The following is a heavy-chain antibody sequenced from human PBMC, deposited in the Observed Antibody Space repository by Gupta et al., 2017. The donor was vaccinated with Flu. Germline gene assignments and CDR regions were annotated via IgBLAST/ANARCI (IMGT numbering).Heavy chain of an antibody. Sequence: QLQLQASGPGLVKPSETLSLTCTVSGGSISSSSHYWGRVRQPPGKGLEWIGSIYYSGSTYYNPSLKSRVTISVDTSKNQFSLKLSSVTAADTAVYYCARQSTLATVVTPWGYWGQGTLVTVSS. J-gene: IGHJ4*02. V-gene: IGHV4-39*01. CDR3: ARQSTLATVVTPWGY. CDR2: IYYSGST. CDR1: GGSISSSSHY. D-gene: IGHD4-23*01.